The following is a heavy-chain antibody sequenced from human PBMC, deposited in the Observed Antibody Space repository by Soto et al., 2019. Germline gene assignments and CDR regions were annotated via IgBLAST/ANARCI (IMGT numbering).Heavy chain of an antibody. CDR2: IIPIFGTA. J-gene: IGHJ5*02. V-gene: IGHV1-69*01. D-gene: IGHD5-12*01. CDR1: VGTFSIYA. Sequence: GASDXVSFKSSVGTFSIYAIILLRQAPGQGLDCMGWIIPIFGTANYAQKFQGRVTITADESTSTAYMELSSLRSEDTAVYYCARDYTDGYNNNWLDPWGQGTLVTVSS. CDR3: ARDYTDGYNNNWLDP.